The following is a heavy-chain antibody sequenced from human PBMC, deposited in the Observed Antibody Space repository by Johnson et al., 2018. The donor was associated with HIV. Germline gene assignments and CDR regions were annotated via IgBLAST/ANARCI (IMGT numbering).Heavy chain of an antibody. V-gene: IGHV3-30*19. J-gene: IGHJ3*02. Sequence: QVQLVESGGVLVQPGRSLRLSCAASGFTFSSYGMHWVRQAPGKGLEWVAVISYDGSNKYYADSVKGRFTISRDNSKNTLYLQMNSLRAEDTAVYYCARSPRAAEGAFDIWGQGTMVTVSS. CDR3: ARSPRAAEGAFDI. CDR1: GFTFSSYG. D-gene: IGHD6-13*01. CDR2: ISYDGSNK.